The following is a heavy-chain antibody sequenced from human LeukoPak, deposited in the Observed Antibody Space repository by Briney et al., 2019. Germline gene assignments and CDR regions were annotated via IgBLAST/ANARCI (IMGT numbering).Heavy chain of an antibody. V-gene: IGHV3-74*01. J-gene: IGHJ6*03. CDR1: GFTFSNYW. Sequence: GGSLRLSCAASGFTFSNYWMHWVRQAPGKGLVWVSRINTDGSSTSYADSVKGRFTISRDNAKNTLYLQMNSLRAEDTAVYYCARVEWEDYYYYMDVWGKGTTVTVSS. CDR3: ARVEWEDYYYYMDV. CDR2: INTDGSST. D-gene: IGHD1-26*01.